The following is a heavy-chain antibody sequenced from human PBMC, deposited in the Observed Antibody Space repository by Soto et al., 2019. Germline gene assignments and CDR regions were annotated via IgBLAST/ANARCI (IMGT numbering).Heavy chain of an antibody. J-gene: IGHJ6*01. CDR1: GYTFTGYY. D-gene: IGHD2-21*01. CDR2: INPNSGRT. V-gene: IGHV1-2*02. Sequence: QVQLVQSGPEVGKPGASVKVSCKASGYTFTGYYLHWVRQAPGQGLDWMGYINPNSGRTRYAQTFQGAFYIARDTSITTASVELRSLKHCGWASGDCALSFSQTNIDVWGKGTTVIVSS. CDR3: ALSFSQTNIDV.